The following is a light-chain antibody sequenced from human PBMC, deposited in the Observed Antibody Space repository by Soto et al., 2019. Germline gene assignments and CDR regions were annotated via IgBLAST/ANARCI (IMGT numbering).Light chain of an antibody. CDR2: YDS. CDR1: NIGSKS. Sequence: VLTQPPSVSVAPGKTARIACGGNNIGSKSVHWYQQKPGQAPVLVIYYDSDRPSGIPERFSGSNSGNTATLTISRVEAGDEADYYCQVWDSSSDHVVFGGGTKLTVL. J-gene: IGLJ2*01. CDR3: QVWDSSSDHVV. V-gene: IGLV3-21*04.